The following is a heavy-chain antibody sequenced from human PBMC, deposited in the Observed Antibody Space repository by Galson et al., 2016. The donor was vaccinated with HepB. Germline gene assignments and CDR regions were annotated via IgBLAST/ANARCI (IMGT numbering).Heavy chain of an antibody. V-gene: IGHV4-59*01. CDR1: GGSISSYY. Sequence: SETLSLTCTVSGGSISSYYWSWIRQSPGRGLEWIGYIYYTGSTNYNASLKGRVTISVDTSKNQFSLNVTSVTAADTAVYYCARVRASGHRRAFDYWGQGSLVTVSS. D-gene: IGHD2-15*01. J-gene: IGHJ4*02. CDR2: IYYTGST. CDR3: ARVRASGHRRAFDY.